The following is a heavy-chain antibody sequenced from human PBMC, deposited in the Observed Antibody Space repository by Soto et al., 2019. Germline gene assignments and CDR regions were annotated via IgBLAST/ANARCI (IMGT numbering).Heavy chain of an antibody. D-gene: IGHD3-3*01. V-gene: IGHV4-4*07. CDR3: ARGQRFSDWFDP. Sequence: PSETLSITCTVTGGTISGYYWTWIRQSAGGGLEWIGRIYSSGSTNYNPSLKSRVTISLDTSMNHFSLRLSSVTAADTAVYYCARGQRFSDWFDPWGQGTLVTVSS. J-gene: IGHJ5*02. CDR1: GGTISGYY. CDR2: IYSSGST.